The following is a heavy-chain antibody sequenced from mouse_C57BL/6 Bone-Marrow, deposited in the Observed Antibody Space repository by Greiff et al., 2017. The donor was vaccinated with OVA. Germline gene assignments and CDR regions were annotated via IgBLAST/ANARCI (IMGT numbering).Heavy chain of an antibody. Sequence: QVQLQQPGAELVKPGASVKMSCKASGYTFTSYWITWVKQRPGQGLEWIGDIYPGSGSTNYNEKFKSKATLTVDTSSSTAYMQLSSLTSEDSAVYYWARRGTLLLDWYFDVWGTGTTVTVSS. CDR2: IYPGSGST. V-gene: IGHV1-55*01. CDR3: ARRGTLLLDWYFDV. J-gene: IGHJ1*03. D-gene: IGHD2-10*01. CDR1: GYTFTSYW.